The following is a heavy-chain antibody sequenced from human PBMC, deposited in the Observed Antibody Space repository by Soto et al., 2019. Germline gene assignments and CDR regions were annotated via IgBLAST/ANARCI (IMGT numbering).Heavy chain of an antibody. J-gene: IGHJ6*02. CDR1: GFTFSSYG. Sequence: QVQLVESGGGVVQPGRSLRLSCAASGFTFSSYGMHWVRQAPGKGLEWVAVISYDGSNKYYADSVKGRFTISRDNSKNTLYRQMNSLRAEDTAVYYCAKVVVKGTMVRGVMEDGMDVWGQGTTVTVSS. V-gene: IGHV3-30*18. CDR3: AKVVVKGTMVRGVMEDGMDV. CDR2: ISYDGSNK. D-gene: IGHD3-10*01.